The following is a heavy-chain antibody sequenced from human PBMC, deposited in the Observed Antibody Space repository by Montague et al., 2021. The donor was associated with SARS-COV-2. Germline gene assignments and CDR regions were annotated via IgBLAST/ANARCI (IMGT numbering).Heavy chain of an antibody. J-gene: IGHJ6*02. CDR1: GGSVSSGSYY. Sequence: SETLSLTCTVSGGSVSSGSYYWSWSRQPPGKGLEWIGYIYYSGSTNYNPSLKSRVTISVDTSKNQFSLKLSSVTAADTAVYYCARDPWRITIFGVVTRYGMDVWGQGTTVTVSS. V-gene: IGHV4-61*01. D-gene: IGHD3-3*01. CDR2: IYYSGST. CDR3: ARDPWRITIFGVVTRYGMDV.